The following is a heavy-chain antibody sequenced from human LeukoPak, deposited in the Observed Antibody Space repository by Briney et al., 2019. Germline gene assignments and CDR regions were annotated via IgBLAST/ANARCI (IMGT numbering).Heavy chain of an antibody. V-gene: IGHV3-21*01. CDR1: GFIIISYR. CDR2: ISSSSSYI. Sequence: GGSLRLSCAASGFIIISYRMSWVRQAPGKGLEWVSSISSSSSYIYYADSVKGRFTISRDNAKNSLYLQMNSLRAEDTAVYYCARAAGYYDSSGYFWGAYYFDYWGQGTLVTVSS. CDR3: ARAAGYYDSSGYFWGAYYFDY. D-gene: IGHD3-22*01. J-gene: IGHJ4*02.